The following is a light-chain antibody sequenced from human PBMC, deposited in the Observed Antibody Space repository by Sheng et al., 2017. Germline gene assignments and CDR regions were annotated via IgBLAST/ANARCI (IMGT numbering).Light chain of an antibody. Sequence: EIVLTQSPGTLALSPGDRATLSCRASQSVNNRQLVWYQQRPGQAPRLLIYGASSRTTGIPDRFSGSGSGTDFTLTISRLEPEDFAVYYCQQYGSSPRTFGQGTKVEIK. CDR2: GAS. V-gene: IGKV3-20*01. J-gene: IGKJ1*01. CDR3: QQYGSSPRT. CDR1: QSVNNRQ.